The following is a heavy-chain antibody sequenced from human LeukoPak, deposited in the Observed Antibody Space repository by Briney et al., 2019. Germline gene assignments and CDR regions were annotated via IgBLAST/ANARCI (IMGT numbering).Heavy chain of an antibody. D-gene: IGHD6-19*01. CDR1: GFTFSSYW. J-gene: IGHJ4*02. Sequence: GGSLRLSCAASGFTFSSYWMHWVRQAPGKGLVWVSRIASDGSTVYADSVKGRFTISRDNAKDTVYLQMSSLRVEDTAVYYCIGGGGWPGYWGQGTLVTVSS. CDR2: IASDGST. CDR3: IGGGGWPGY. V-gene: IGHV3-74*01.